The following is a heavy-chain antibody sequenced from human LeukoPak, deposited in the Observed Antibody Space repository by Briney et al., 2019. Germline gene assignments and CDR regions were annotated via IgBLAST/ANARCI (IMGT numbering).Heavy chain of an antibody. CDR2: IYTSGST. Sequence: SETLSLTCTVSGGSISSGSYYWSWIRQPAGKGLEWIGRIYTSGSTNYNPSLKSRVTISVDTSKNQFSLKLSSVTAADTAVYYCARANCSSTSCYTDYFDYWGQGTLVTVSS. D-gene: IGHD2-2*02. CDR3: ARANCSSTSCYTDYFDY. CDR1: GGSISSGSYY. V-gene: IGHV4-61*02. J-gene: IGHJ4*02.